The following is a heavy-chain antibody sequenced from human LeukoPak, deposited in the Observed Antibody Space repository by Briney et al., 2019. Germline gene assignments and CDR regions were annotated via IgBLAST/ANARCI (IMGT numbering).Heavy chain of an antibody. CDR3: AKDAGYSYGQGFDP. Sequence: SETLSLTCTVSGGSGSSYYWSWIRQPPGKGLEWIGSIYYSGSTYYNPSLKSRVTISVDASKNQFSMELSSVTAADTAVYYCAKDAGYSYGQGFDPWGQGTLITVSS. V-gene: IGHV4-59*02. CDR1: GGSGSSYY. D-gene: IGHD5-18*01. CDR2: IYYSGST. J-gene: IGHJ5*02.